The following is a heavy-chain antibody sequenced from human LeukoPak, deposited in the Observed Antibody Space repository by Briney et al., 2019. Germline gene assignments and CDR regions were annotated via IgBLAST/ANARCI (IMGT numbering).Heavy chain of an antibody. Sequence: GGSLRLSCAASGFTFSSYSMNWVRQAPGKGLEWVSSISSSSNYIYYADSVKGRFTISRDNAKNSLYLQMNGLRAEDTAVYYCATARGYNYGSFDYWGQGTLVTVSS. CDR2: ISSSSNYI. CDR3: ATARGYNYGSFDY. CDR1: GFTFSSYS. V-gene: IGHV3-21*01. J-gene: IGHJ4*02. D-gene: IGHD5-18*01.